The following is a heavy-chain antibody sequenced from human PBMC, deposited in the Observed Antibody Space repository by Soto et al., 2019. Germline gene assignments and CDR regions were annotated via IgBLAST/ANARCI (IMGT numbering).Heavy chain of an antibody. CDR3: ARGWALGELLPGAFDY. D-gene: IGHD1-26*01. J-gene: IGHJ4*02. Sequence: EVQLVESGGGLVQPGGSLRLSCAASGFTFRDHYMDWVRQAPGKGLEWVGRIRNKANNYATEYAASVKDRFTISRDDSNNSLYLQMNSLKTEDTAVYYCARGWALGELLPGAFDYWGQGILVTVSS. V-gene: IGHV3-72*01. CDR2: IRNKANNYAT. CDR1: GFTFRDHY.